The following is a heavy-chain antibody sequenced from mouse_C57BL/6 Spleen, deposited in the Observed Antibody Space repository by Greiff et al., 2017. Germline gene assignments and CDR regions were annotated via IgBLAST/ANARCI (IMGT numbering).Heavy chain of an antibody. CDR1: GFTFSSYA. Sequence: EVKLVESGGGLVKPGGSLKLSCAASGFTFSSYAMSWVRQTPEKRLEWVATISDGGSYTYYPDNVKVRFTISRDNAKNNLYLQMSHLKSEDTAMYYCARDGAYCDYWGQGTTLTVSS. V-gene: IGHV5-4*01. CDR3: ARDGAYCDY. D-gene: IGHD1-1*02. J-gene: IGHJ2*01. CDR2: ISDGGSYT.